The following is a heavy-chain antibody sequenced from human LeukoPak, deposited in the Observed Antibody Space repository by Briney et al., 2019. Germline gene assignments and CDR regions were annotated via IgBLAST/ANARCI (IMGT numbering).Heavy chain of an antibody. Sequence: GGSLRLSCAASGFTFSSYGMHWVRQAPGKGLEWVAVISYDGSNKYYADSVKGRFTISRDNSKNTLYLQMNSLRAEDTAVYYCAKGYCSSTSCIGYWGQGTLVTVSS. CDR2: ISYDGSNK. J-gene: IGHJ4*02. CDR1: GFTFSSYG. D-gene: IGHD2-2*01. V-gene: IGHV3-30*18. CDR3: AKGYCSSTSCIGY.